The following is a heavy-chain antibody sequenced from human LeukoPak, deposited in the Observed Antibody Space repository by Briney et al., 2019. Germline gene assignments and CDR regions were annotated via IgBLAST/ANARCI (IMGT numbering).Heavy chain of an antibody. Sequence: ASVKVSCKASGYTFTSYGISWVRQAPGQGLEWMGWISAYNGNTNYARKLQGRVTMTTDTSTSTAYMELRSLRSDDTAVYYCARVLLGYCSGGSCPYGYWGQGTLVTVSS. D-gene: IGHD2-15*01. CDR2: ISAYNGNT. CDR1: GYTFTSYG. CDR3: ARVLLGYCSGGSCPYGY. V-gene: IGHV1-18*01. J-gene: IGHJ4*02.